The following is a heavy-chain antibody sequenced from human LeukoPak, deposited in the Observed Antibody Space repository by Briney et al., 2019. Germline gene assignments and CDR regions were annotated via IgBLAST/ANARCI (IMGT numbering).Heavy chain of an antibody. CDR2: IRYDGSNK. CDR3: AKGAAAGTESDY. J-gene: IGHJ4*02. Sequence: GGSLRLSCAASGFTFSSYGMHRVRQAPGKGLERVAFIRYDGSNKYYADSVKGRFTISRDNSKSTLYLQMNSLRAEDTAVYYCAKGAAAGTESDYWGQGTLVTVSS. D-gene: IGHD6-13*01. V-gene: IGHV3-30*02. CDR1: GFTFSSYG.